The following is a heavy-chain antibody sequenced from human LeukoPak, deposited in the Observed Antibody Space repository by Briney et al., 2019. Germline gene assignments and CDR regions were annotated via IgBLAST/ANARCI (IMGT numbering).Heavy chain of an antibody. CDR3: AKDKGYSGHGLFDY. D-gene: IGHD5-12*01. CDR2: IWYDGSNK. V-gene: IGHV3-33*06. CDR1: GFTFSSYG. J-gene: IGHJ4*02. Sequence: GGSLRLSCAASGFTFSSYGMHWVRQAPGKGLEWVAVIWYDGSNKYYADSVKGRFTISRDNSKNTLYLQMNSLRAEDTAVYYCAKDKGYSGHGLFDYWGQGTLVTVSS.